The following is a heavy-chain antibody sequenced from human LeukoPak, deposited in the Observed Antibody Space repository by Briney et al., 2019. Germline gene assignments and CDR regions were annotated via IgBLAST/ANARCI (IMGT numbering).Heavy chain of an antibody. CDR3: ARDLLNEGNHLDY. D-gene: IGHD4-23*01. Sequence: SETLSLTCTVSGGSISSGDYYWSWIRQPPGKGLEWIGYIYYSGSTYYNPSLKSRVTISVDTSENQFSLKLSSVTAADTAVYYCARDLLNEGNHLDYWGQGTLVTVSS. CDR1: GGSISSGDYY. J-gene: IGHJ4*02. CDR2: IYYSGST. V-gene: IGHV4-30-4*01.